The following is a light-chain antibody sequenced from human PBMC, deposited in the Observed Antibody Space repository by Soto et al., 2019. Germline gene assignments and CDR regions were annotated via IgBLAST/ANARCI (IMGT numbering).Light chain of an antibody. CDR3: SSYTSSNTDV. Sequence: QSALTQPASVSGSPGQSITISCTGTSSDVGGYNYVSWYQHHPGKAPKLMISEVSNRPSGVSSRFSGSKSDNTASLTISGLQAEDEADYYCSSYTSSNTDVFGTGTKVTVL. J-gene: IGLJ1*01. V-gene: IGLV2-14*01. CDR2: EVS. CDR1: SSDVGGYNY.